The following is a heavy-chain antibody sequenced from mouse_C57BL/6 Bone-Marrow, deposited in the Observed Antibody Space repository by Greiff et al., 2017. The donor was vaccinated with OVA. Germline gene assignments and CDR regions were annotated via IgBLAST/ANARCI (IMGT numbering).Heavy chain of an antibody. J-gene: IGHJ2*01. D-gene: IGHD3-2*02. Sequence: VQLQQSGAELVRPGTSVKVSCKASGYAFTNYLIEWVKQRPGQGLEWIGVINPGSGGTNYNEKFKGKATLTADKSSSTAYMQLSSLTSEDSAVYFCARRAQAPFDYWGQGTTLTVSS. CDR1: GYAFTNYL. CDR2: INPGSGGT. CDR3: ARRAQAPFDY. V-gene: IGHV1-54*01.